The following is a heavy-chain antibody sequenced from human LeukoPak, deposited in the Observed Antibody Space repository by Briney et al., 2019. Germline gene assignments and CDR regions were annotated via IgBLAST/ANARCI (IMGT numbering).Heavy chain of an antibody. D-gene: IGHD3-22*01. CDR2: IYYSGST. V-gene: IGHV4-59*08. J-gene: IGHJ4*02. CDR3: ARADFYDSSGYHHFDY. Sequence: PSETLSLTCTVSGGSISSYYWSWIRQPPGKGLEWIGYIYYSGSTNYNPSLKSRVTISVDTSKNQFSLKLSSVTAADTAVYYCARADFYDSSGYHHFDYWGQGTLVTVSS. CDR1: GGSISSYY.